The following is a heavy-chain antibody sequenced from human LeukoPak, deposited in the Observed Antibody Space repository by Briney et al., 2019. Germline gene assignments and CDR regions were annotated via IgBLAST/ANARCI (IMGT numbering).Heavy chain of an antibody. CDR1: GYTFTSYA. V-gene: IGHV1-3*01. D-gene: IGHD6-13*01. CDR2: INAGNGNT. Sequence: ASVKVSCKASGYTFTSYAMHWVRQAPGQRLEWMGWINAGNGNTKYSRKFQGRVTITRDTSASTAYMELSSLRSEDTAVYYCARALVGQQLAFDYWGQGTLVTVSS. J-gene: IGHJ4*02. CDR3: ARALVGQQLAFDY.